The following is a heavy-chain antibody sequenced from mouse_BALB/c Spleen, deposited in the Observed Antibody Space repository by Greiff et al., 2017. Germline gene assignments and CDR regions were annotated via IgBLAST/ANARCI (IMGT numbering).Heavy chain of an antibody. CDR3: ARNAPYYGYVDAMDY. J-gene: IGHJ4*01. CDR1: GFSLTSYG. D-gene: IGHD1-2*01. Sequence: VMLVESGPGLVQPSQSLSITCTVSGFSLTSYGVHWVRQSPGKGLEWLGVIWSGGSTDYNAAFISRLSISKDNSKSQVFFKMNSLQANDTAIYYCARNAPYYGYVDAMDYWGQGTSVTVSS. CDR2: IWSGGST. V-gene: IGHV2-2*02.